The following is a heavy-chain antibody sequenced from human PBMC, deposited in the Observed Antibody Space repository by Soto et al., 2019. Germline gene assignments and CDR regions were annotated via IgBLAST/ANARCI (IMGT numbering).Heavy chain of an antibody. J-gene: IGHJ4*02. D-gene: IGHD6-13*01. CDR1: GGSISSGGYY. V-gene: IGHV4-31*03. Sequence: QVQLQESGPGLVKPSQTLSLTCTVSGGSISSGGYYWSWIRQHPGRGLEWIGYIYYSGSTYYNPSLKSRVTISVDTSKNQFSLKLSSVTAADTAVYYCARVGGTYSSSWYLFAFDYWGQGTLVTVSS. CDR2: IYYSGST. CDR3: ARVGGTYSSSWYLFAFDY.